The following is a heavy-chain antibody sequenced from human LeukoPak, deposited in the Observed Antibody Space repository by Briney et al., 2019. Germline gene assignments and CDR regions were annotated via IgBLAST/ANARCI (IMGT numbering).Heavy chain of an antibody. CDR2: IYYSGST. CDR1: GGSISSYY. Sequence: SETLSLTCTVSGGSISSYYWSWIRQPPGKGPEWIGYIYYSGSTNYNPSLKSRVTISVDTSKDQFSLKLSSVTAADTAVYYCAQTTVINPYFQHWGQGTLVTVSS. V-gene: IGHV4-59*08. D-gene: IGHD4-17*01. CDR3: AQTTVINPYFQH. J-gene: IGHJ1*01.